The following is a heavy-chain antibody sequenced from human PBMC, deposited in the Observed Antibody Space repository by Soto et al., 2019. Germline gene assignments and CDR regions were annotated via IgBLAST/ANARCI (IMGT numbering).Heavy chain of an antibody. D-gene: IGHD6-6*01. CDR2: IVVGSGNT. Sequence: ASVKVSCKASGFTFTSSAVQWVRQARGQRLEWIGWIVVGSGNTNYAQKFQERVTITRDMSTSTAYMELSSLRSEDTAVYYCAADRGYSSSSGAYWGQGTLVTVSS. CDR3: AADRGYSSSSGAY. CDR1: GFTFTSSA. J-gene: IGHJ4*02. V-gene: IGHV1-58*01.